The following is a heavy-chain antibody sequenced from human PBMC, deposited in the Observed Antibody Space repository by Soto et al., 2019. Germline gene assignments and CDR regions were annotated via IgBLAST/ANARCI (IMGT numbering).Heavy chain of an antibody. Sequence: SETLSLTCAVYGGSFSGYYWSWIRQPPGKXLEWIGEINHSGSTNYNPSLKSRVTISVDTSKNQFSLKLSSVTAADTAVYYCARGLRGYSYGRLYYYYGMDVWGQGTTVTVSS. CDR1: GGSFSGYY. V-gene: IGHV4-34*01. D-gene: IGHD5-18*01. J-gene: IGHJ6*02. CDR3: ARGLRGYSYGRLYYYYGMDV. CDR2: INHSGST.